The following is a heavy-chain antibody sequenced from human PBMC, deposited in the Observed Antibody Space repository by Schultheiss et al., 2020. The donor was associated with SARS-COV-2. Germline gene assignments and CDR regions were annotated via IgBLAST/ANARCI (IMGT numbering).Heavy chain of an antibody. CDR1: GFTFSSYA. Sequence: GESLKISCAASGFTFSSYAMSWVRQAPGKGLEWVAVISYDGSNKYYADSVKGRFTISRDNSKNTLYLQMGSLRAEDTAVYYCARDRAPRLQYYYYYYGMDVWGQGTTVTVSS. CDR3: ARDRAPRLQYYYYYYGMDV. D-gene: IGHD2-15*01. J-gene: IGHJ6*02. CDR2: ISYDGSNK. V-gene: IGHV3-30*15.